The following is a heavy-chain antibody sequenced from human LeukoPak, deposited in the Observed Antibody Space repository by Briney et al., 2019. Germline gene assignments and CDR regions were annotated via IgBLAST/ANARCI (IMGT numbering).Heavy chain of an antibody. CDR1: GFTFSSYE. V-gene: IGHV3-48*03. CDR2: ISSSGSIM. J-gene: IGHJ3*02. CDR3: ARERDPHAIDI. Sequence: GGSLRLSCVVSGFTFSSYEMNWVRQAPGKGLEWVSYISSSGSIMYYAESVKGRFTISRDNAKNSLYLQMNSLRPEDTAIYYCARERDPHAIDIWGQGTMVTVSS.